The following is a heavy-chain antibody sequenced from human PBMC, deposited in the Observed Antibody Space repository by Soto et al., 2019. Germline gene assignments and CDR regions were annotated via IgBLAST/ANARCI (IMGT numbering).Heavy chain of an antibody. CDR2: ISAYNGNT. Sequence: QVQLVQSGAEVKKPGASVKVSCKASGYTFTSYSISWVRQAPGQGLEWMGWISAYNGNTNYAQKLQGRVTMTTDTSTSTAYMELRSLRSDDTAVYYCARDPTIFGVVISGMDVWGQGTTVTVSS. V-gene: IGHV1-18*04. J-gene: IGHJ6*02. CDR3: ARDPTIFGVVISGMDV. D-gene: IGHD3-3*01. CDR1: GYTFTSYS.